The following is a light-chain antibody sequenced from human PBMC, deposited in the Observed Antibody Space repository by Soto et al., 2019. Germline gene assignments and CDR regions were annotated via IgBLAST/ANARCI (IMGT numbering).Light chain of an antibody. Sequence: EIVLTQSPGTLSLSPGDGATLSCRASQTVGNNYLAWYQQRPGQAPRLLIHGASSRATGIPDRFSGRGSGTEFTLTIGRLEPEDFAVYYCQQYDNLPRTFGQGTKVDIK. CDR2: GAS. J-gene: IGKJ1*01. CDR3: QQYDNLPRT. V-gene: IGKV3-20*01. CDR1: QTVGNNY.